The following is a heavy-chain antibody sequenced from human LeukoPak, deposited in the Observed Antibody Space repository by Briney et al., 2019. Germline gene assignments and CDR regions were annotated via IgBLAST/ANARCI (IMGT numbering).Heavy chain of an antibody. J-gene: IGHJ4*02. Sequence: PGGSLRLSCEASGFTFSSYWMHWVRQVPGKGLVCVSRITSDGSSTSYAVSVRGRFTISRDNAKNTVYLQMNSLRAEDTAVYYCARDLTGAVFDFWGQGTLVTVSS. D-gene: IGHD1-26*01. V-gene: IGHV3-74*01. CDR2: ITSDGSST. CDR3: ARDLTGAVFDF. CDR1: GFTFSSYW.